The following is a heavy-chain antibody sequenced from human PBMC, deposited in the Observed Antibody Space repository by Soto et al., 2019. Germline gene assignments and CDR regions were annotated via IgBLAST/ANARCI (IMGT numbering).Heavy chain of an antibody. CDR3: AKERLGIFGVVAQWVLPTDY. CDR1: GFTFSSYA. CDR2: ISGSGGST. J-gene: IGHJ4*02. Sequence: EVQLLESGGGLVQPGGSLRLSCAASGFTFSSYAMSWVRQAPGKGLEWVSAISGSGGSTYYADSVKGRFTISRDNSKNTLYLQMNSLRAEDTAVYYCAKERLGIFGVVAQWVLPTDYWGQGTLVTVSS. V-gene: IGHV3-23*01. D-gene: IGHD3-3*01.